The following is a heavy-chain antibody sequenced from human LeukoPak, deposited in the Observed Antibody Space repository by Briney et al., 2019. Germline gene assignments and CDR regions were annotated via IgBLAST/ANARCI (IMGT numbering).Heavy chain of an antibody. CDR2: IYSGGST. V-gene: IGHV3-53*01. J-gene: IGHJ6*02. CDR1: GLTVSSNY. CDR3: ARDDSSGYWYYYGMDV. Sequence: GGSLRLSCAASGLTVSSNYMSWVRQAPGKGLEWVSVIYSGGSTYYADSVKGRFTISRDNSKNTLYLQMNSLRAEDTAVYYCARDDSSGYWYYYGMDVWGQGTTVTVSS. D-gene: IGHD3-22*01.